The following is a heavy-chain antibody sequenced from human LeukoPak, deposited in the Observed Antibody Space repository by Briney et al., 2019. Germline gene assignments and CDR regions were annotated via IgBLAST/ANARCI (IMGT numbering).Heavy chain of an antibody. CDR2: IYHSGST. D-gene: IGHD3-9*01. CDR1: GGSISSGGYS. V-gene: IGHV4-30-2*01. CDR3: ARDHGNYDIDAFDI. J-gene: IGHJ3*02. Sequence: SQTLSLTCAVSGGSISSGGYSWSWIRQPPGKGLEWIGYIYHSGSTYYNPSLKSRVTISVDRSKNQFSLKLSSVTAADTAVYYYARDHGNYDIDAFDIWGQGTMVTVSS.